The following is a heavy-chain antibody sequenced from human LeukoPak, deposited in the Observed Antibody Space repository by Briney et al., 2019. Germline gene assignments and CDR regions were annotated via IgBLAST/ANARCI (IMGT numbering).Heavy chain of an antibody. J-gene: IGHJ3*02. CDR3: ARHPLYYDFWSGYYSHAFDI. D-gene: IGHD3-3*01. V-gene: IGHV1-69*06. CDR1: GYTFTGYC. CDR2: IIPIFGTA. Sequence: AASVKVSCKASGYTFTGYCMHWVRQAPGQGLEWMGGIIPIFGTANYAQKFQGRVTITADKSTSTAYMELSSLRSEDTAVYYCARHPLYYDFWSGYYSHAFDIWGQGTMVTVSS.